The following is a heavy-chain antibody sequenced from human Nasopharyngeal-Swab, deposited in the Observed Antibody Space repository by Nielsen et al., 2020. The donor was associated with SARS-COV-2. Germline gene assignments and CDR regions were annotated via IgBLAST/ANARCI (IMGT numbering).Heavy chain of an antibody. CDR3: ARGGGWFGELLGGYYYYYMDV. J-gene: IGHJ6*03. Sequence: WIRQPPGKGLEWIGEINHSGSTNYNPSLKSRATISVDTSKNQFSLKLSSVTAADTAVYYCARGGGWFGELLGGYYYYYMDVWGKGTTVTVSS. CDR2: INHSGST. V-gene: IGHV4-34*01. D-gene: IGHD3-10*01.